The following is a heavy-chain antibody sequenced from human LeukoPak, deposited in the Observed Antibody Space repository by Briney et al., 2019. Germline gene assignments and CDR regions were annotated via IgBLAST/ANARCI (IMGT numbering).Heavy chain of an antibody. CDR1: GFSFGTYA. J-gene: IGHJ4*02. CDR3: ARVSGWYWFDN. CDR2: ISSNGRIT. D-gene: IGHD6-19*01. Sequence: GGSLRLSCAASGFSFGTYAMHWIRQAPGRGLEYVSAISSNGRITYYANSVKGRFTISRDNSKNILYLQMGSLRGEDTAVYFCARVSGWYWFDNWGQGTLVTVSP. V-gene: IGHV3-64*01.